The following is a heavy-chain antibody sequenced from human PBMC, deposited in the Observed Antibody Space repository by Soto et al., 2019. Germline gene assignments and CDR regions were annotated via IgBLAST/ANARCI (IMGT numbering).Heavy chain of an antibody. CDR3: VKGAWLDY. Sequence: GGSLRLSCAASGFTFSTFDMTWVRQAPGKGLEWVSLIRGVAGSTHYPDSVKGRFTISKDNSNNMLYLEMNSLRADDTAVYFCVKGAWLDYWGQGNMVTVS. CDR1: GFTFSTFD. CDR2: IRGVAGST. V-gene: IGHV3-23*01. J-gene: IGHJ4*02.